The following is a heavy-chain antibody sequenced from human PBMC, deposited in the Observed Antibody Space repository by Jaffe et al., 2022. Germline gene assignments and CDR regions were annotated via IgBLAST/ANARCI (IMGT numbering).Heavy chain of an antibody. CDR1: GYTFTSYA. CDR2: INAGNGNT. D-gene: IGHD3-10*01. Sequence: QVQLVQSGAEVKKPGASVKVSCKASGYTFTSYAMHWVRQAPGQRLEWMGWINAGNGNTKYSQKFQGRVTITRDTSASTAYMELSSLRSEDTAVYYCARDRGMGSGSYYKKYNWFDPWGQGTLVTVSS. CDR3: ARDRGMGSGSYYKKYNWFDP. V-gene: IGHV1-3*01. J-gene: IGHJ5*02.